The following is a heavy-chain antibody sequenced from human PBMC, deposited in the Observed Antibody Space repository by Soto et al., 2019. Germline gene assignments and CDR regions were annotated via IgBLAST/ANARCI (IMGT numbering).Heavy chain of an antibody. CDR2: IIPIFGTA. D-gene: IGHD2-2*01. CDR3: ARGLVPAASPRYYYYYYGMDV. V-gene: IGHV1-69*13. CDR1: GGTFSSYA. Sequence: SVKVCCKASGGTFSSYAISWVRQAPGQGLEWMGGIIPIFGTANYAQKFQGRVTITADESTSTAYMELSSLRSEDTAVYYCARGLVPAASPRYYYYYYGMDVWGQGTTVTISS. J-gene: IGHJ6*02.